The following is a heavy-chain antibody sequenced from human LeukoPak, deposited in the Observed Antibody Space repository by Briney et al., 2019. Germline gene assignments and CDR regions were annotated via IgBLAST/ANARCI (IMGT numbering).Heavy chain of an antibody. D-gene: IGHD3-10*01. CDR2: IYYSGNA. CDR1: GGSISSYY. V-gene: IGHV4-59*01. CDR3: ARGTSSQLWFVY. Sequence: SKTLSLTCTVSGGSISSYYWSWIRQPPGKGLEWIGYIYYSGNANYNPSLKGRVTISVDTSKNQFSLELSSVTAVDTAVYYCARGTSSQLWFVYWGQGTLVTVSS. J-gene: IGHJ4*02.